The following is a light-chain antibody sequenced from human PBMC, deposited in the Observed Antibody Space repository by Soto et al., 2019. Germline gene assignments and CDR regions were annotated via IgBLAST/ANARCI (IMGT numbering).Light chain of an antibody. J-gene: IGKJ1*01. V-gene: IGKV1-5*01. Sequence: IQMTQSPSTLSSSLGDRVTITCRASQSIGNWLAWYQQKPGKAPKLLIYDASSLESGVPSRFSVSVSGTECTLTISSLQNDDGSTYYCQQYNSYSSTFGHGTKVDIK. CDR1: QSIGNW. CDR2: DAS. CDR3: QQYNSYSST.